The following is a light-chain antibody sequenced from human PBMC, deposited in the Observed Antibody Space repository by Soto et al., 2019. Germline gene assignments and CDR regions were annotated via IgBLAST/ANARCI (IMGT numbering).Light chain of an antibody. V-gene: IGKV3-11*01. Sequence: EIVMTQSPATLSVSPGERATLSCRASQSVSSDLAWYQQKPGQAPRLLIYDASNRATGIPARFSGSGSGTDFTLIISSLEPEDFAVYYCQQRSNCPPITFGQGTRLEI. CDR2: DAS. CDR1: QSVSSD. J-gene: IGKJ5*01. CDR3: QQRSNCPPIT.